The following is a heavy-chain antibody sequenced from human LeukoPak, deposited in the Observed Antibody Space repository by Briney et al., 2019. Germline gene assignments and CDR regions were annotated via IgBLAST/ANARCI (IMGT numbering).Heavy chain of an antibody. J-gene: IGHJ5*02. CDR3: ASSTNYGDYSKGFDP. V-gene: IGHV4-39*07. CDR1: GGSLSSSTYD. Sequence: SQTLSLTCTLYGGSLSSSTYDWGWIRQPPGKGLEWIGSIYYGGTTYYNPSPKSRVTISVDTSKNQFSLKLSSVTAADTAVYYCASSTNYGDYSKGFDPWGQGTLVTVSS. CDR2: IYYGGTT. D-gene: IGHD4-17*01.